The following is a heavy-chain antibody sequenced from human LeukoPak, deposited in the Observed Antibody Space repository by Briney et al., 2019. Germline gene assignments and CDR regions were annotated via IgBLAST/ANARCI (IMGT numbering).Heavy chain of an antibody. CDR3: ARETLLCCWEPALYYCYGMDV. J-gene: IGHJ6*02. CDR1: GGSVSSGSYY. V-gene: IGHV4-61*01. Sequence: SETLSLTCTVSGGSVSSGSYYWSWIRQPPGKGLEWIGCIYYSGSTNYNPSLKSRVTISVDTSKNQFSLKLSSVTAADTAVYFCARETLLCCWEPALYYCYGMDVWGQGTTVTVSS. D-gene: IGHD3-10*02. CDR2: IYYSGST.